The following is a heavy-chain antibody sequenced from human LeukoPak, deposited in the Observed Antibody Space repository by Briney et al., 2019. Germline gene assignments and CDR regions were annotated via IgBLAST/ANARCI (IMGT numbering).Heavy chain of an antibody. CDR3: ARYLKATDAFDI. Sequence: SETLSLTCTVPGGSISSYYWSWIRQPPGKGLEWIGYIYYSGSTNYNPSLKSRVTISVDTSKNQFSLKLSSVTAADTAVYYCARYLKATDAFDIWGQGTMVTVSS. D-gene: IGHD2-8*01. V-gene: IGHV4-59*08. CDR2: IYYSGST. CDR1: GGSISSYY. J-gene: IGHJ3*02.